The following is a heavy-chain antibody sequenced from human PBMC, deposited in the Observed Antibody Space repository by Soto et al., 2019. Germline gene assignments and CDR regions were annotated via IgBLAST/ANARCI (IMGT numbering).Heavy chain of an antibody. CDR2: ISAYNGNT. CDR1: GYTFSSYH. CDR3: ARDLPPVDY. Sequence: QIQLVQSGAEVKKPGASVKVSCKASGYTFSSYHITWVRQAPGQGLEWMGWISAYNGNTNYAHNLQGRVTMTTDPSTSTAYMELRSLRSDATAVYYCARDLPPVDYWGQGTLVTVSS. V-gene: IGHV1-18*01. J-gene: IGHJ4*02.